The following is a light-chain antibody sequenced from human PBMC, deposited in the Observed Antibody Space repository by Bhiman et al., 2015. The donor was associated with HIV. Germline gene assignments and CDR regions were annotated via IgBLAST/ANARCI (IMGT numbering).Light chain of an antibody. J-gene: IGLJ3*02. CDR1: SSNIGAGYD. CDR2: GNS. V-gene: IGLV1-40*01. Sequence: QSVLTQPPSVSGAPGQRVTISCTGSSSNIGAGYDVHWYLQLPGTAPKLLIYGNSNRPSGVPDRFSGSKSGTSASLAITGLQTGDEADYYCGTWDSSLGWVFGGGTKLTVL. CDR3: GTWDSSLGWV.